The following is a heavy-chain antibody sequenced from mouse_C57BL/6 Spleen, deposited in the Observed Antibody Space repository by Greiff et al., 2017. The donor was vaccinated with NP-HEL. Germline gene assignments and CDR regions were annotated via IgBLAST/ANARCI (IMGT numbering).Heavy chain of an antibody. CDR2: IDPSDSET. CDR1: GYTFTSYW. CDR3: AREWIYSNYNFDC. J-gene: IGHJ2*01. V-gene: IGHV1-52*01. Sequence: VQLQQSGAELVRPGSSVKLSCKASGYTFTSYWMHWVKQRPIQGLEWIGNIDPSDSETHYNQKFKDKATLTVDKSSSTAYMQLSSLTSEDSAVYYGAREWIYSNYNFDCGGQGTTLTVAS. D-gene: IGHD2-5*01.